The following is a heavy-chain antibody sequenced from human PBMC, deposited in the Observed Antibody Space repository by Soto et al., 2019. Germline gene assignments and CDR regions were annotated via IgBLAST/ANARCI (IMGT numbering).Heavy chain of an antibody. Sequence: EVQLVDSGGGLVKPGGSLRLSCAASGFVFRNAWINWVRQAPGKGLEWVGRIKSGGATDFAALARGRFAITRDDSRNMAYMQMNNLDTEDTAVYYCTTDSYSTIIDVRFDFWGQGALVTVS. CDR1: GFVFRNAW. V-gene: IGHV3-15*07. CDR2: IKSGGAT. J-gene: IGHJ4*02. CDR3: TTDSYSTIIDVRFDF. D-gene: IGHD3-22*01.